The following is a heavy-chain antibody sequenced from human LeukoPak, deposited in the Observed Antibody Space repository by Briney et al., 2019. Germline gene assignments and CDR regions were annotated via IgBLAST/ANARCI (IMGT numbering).Heavy chain of an antibody. CDR2: ISGSGGST. CDR1: GSTFSSYA. Sequence: GGSLRLSCAASGSTFSSYAMSWVRQAPGKGLEWVSAISGSGGSTYYADSVKGRFTISRDNSKNTLYLQMNSLRAEDTAVYYCATRGYSSSWYNFDYWGQGTLVTVSS. V-gene: IGHV3-23*01. D-gene: IGHD6-13*01. J-gene: IGHJ4*02. CDR3: ATRGYSSSWYNFDY.